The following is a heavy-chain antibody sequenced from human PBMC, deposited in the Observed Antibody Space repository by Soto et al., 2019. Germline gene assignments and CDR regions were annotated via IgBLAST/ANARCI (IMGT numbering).Heavy chain of an antibody. D-gene: IGHD2-2*01. V-gene: IGHV3-30*18. CDR1: GFTFSSYG. J-gene: IGHJ4*02. Sequence: GGSLRLSCAASGFTFSSYGMHWVRQAPGKGLEWVAVISYDGSNKYYADSVKGRFTISRDNSKNTLYLQMNSLRAEDTAVYYCAKGYIVSVPAAPDYWGQGTLVTVSS. CDR2: ISYDGSNK. CDR3: AKGYIVSVPAAPDY.